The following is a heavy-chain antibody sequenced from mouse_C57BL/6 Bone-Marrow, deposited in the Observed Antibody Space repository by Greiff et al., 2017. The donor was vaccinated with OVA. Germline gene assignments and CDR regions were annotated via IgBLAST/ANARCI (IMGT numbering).Heavy chain of an antibody. CDR2: IYPRSGNT. CDR3: ATMWGAWWFAY. Sequence: QVQLQQSGAELARPGASVQLSCKTSGYTFTSYGISWVKQRTGQGLEWIGEIYPRSGNTHSNEKFKGKATLTADKYSSTASMELRSLTSEDTAVYLCATMWGAWWFAYWGQGTLVTIAA. V-gene: IGHV1-81*01. CDR1: GYTFTSYG. J-gene: IGHJ3*01.